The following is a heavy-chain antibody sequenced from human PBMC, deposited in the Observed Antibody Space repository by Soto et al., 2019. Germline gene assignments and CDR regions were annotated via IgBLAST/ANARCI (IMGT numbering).Heavy chain of an antibody. Sequence: GGSLRLSCAASGFSVSNKYMNWVRQAPGRGLEWVSVIYSGGGTYYAESVKGRFTISRDNSKNTVYLQMNTLRPEDTAVYYCAREGGSYGPFDCWGQGTLVTVSS. CDR3: AREGGSYGPFDC. V-gene: IGHV3-53*01. CDR2: IYSGGGT. J-gene: IGHJ4*02. D-gene: IGHD3-10*01. CDR1: GFSVSNKY.